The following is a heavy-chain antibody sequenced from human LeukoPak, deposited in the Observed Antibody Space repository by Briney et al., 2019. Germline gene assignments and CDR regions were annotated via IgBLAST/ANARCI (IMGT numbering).Heavy chain of an antibody. CDR3: ARGSSDHDAFDI. Sequence: GGSLRLSCAASGFTFSSYSMNWVRQAPGKGREWGSSISSSSSYIYYADSVKGRFTISRDNAKNSLYLQMNSLRAEDTAVYYCARGSSDHDAFDIWGQGTVVTVSS. CDR2: ISSSSSYI. CDR1: GFTFSSYS. V-gene: IGHV3-21*01. D-gene: IGHD2-2*01. J-gene: IGHJ3*02.